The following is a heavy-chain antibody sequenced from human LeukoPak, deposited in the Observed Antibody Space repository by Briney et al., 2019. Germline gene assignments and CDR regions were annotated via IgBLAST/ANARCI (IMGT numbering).Heavy chain of an antibody. CDR3: AKDRGGPYYYYYYMDV. D-gene: IGHD3-10*01. Sequence: GGSLRLSCAASGFTFSSYGMSWVRQAPGKGLEWVSAISGSGGSTYYADSVKGRFTISRDNSKNTLYLQMNSLRAEDTAVYYCAKDRGGPYYYYYYMDVWGKGTTVTVSS. V-gene: IGHV3-23*01. CDR1: GFTFSSYG. CDR2: ISGSGGST. J-gene: IGHJ6*03.